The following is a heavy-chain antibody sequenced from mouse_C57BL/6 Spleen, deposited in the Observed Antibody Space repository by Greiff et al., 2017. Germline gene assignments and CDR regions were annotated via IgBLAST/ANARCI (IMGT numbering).Heavy chain of an antibody. D-gene: IGHD4-1*01. CDR2: ISSGGDYI. V-gene: IGHV5-9-1*02. Sequence: EVQLVESGEGLVKPGGSLKLSCAASGFTFSSYAMSWVRQTPEKRLEWVAYISSGGDYIYYADTVKGRFTISRDNARNTLYLQMSSLKAEDTAMYYCTRELGLGYFDYWGQGTTLTVSS. J-gene: IGHJ2*01. CDR1: GFTFSSYA. CDR3: TRELGLGYFDY.